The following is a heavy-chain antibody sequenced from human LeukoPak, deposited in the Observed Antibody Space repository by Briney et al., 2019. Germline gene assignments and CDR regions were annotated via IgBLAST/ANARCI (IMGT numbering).Heavy chain of an antibody. V-gene: IGHV3-23*01. D-gene: IGHD1-14*01. CDR1: GGSISSSSYY. J-gene: IGHJ4*02. CDR3: AKPARTDYADY. CDR2: ISASGGST. Sequence: ETLSLTCTVSGGSISSSSYYWGWIRQPPGKGLEWVSSISASGGSTYYADSVKGRFTISRDNSKNTLYLQMNSLRAEDTAVYYCAKPARTDYADYWGQGTLVTVSS.